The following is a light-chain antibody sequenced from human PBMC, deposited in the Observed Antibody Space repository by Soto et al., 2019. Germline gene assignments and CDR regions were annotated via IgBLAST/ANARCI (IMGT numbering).Light chain of an antibody. V-gene: IGLV1-47*01. Sequence: QSVLTQPPSASGTPGQRVTISCSGSSSNIGSNSVYWYQQLPGTAPKLLIYRNNQRPSGVPDRFSGSKSGTSASLAISGLRSEDEADYYCAAWDEGLSGVVFGGGTKLTVL. CDR1: SSNIGSNS. J-gene: IGLJ2*01. CDR2: RNN. CDR3: AAWDEGLSGVV.